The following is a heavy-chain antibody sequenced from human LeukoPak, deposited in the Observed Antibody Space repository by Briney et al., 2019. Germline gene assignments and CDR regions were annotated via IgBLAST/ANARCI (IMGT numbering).Heavy chain of an antibody. J-gene: IGHJ4*02. CDR1: GFTLSSYA. CDR3: AKDPRYYYDSSGYRDYFDY. D-gene: IGHD3-22*01. CDR2: ISGSGGST. Sequence: GGSLRLSCAASGFTLSSYAMSWVRQAPGKGLEWVSAISGSGGSTYYADSVKGRFTISRDNSKNTLYLQMSSLRAEDTAVYYCAKDPRYYYDSSGYRDYFDYWGQGTLVTVSS. V-gene: IGHV3-23*01.